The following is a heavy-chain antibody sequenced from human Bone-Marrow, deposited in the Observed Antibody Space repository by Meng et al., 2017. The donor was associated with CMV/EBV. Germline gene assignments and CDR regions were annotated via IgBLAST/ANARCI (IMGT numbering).Heavy chain of an antibody. J-gene: IGHJ4*02. CDR1: GFTFSSYS. CDR2: ISSSSSTI. D-gene: IGHD3-3*01. Sequence: GESLKISCAASGFTFSSYSMNWVRQAPGKGLEWVSYISSSSSTIYYADSVKGRFTISRDNAKNSLYLQMNSLRAEDTAVYYCARDSPFGVVIIEYYFDYWGQGTLVTVSS. CDR3: ARDSPFGVVIIEYYFDY. V-gene: IGHV3-48*04.